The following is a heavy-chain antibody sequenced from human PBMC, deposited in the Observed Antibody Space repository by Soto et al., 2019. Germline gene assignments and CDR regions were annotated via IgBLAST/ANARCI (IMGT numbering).Heavy chain of an antibody. D-gene: IGHD1-7*01. CDR2: ISRDGDA. Sequence: QVQLQESGPGLVKPSETLSLTCVVSTDSMTTNNNWWNWVRQPPGKGLEWIGEISRDGDARYNPSPKSRVTISVDKSKGQFSLTLSSVTAADTAVYYCARDTKARTKQWYFDLWGRGTLVIVSS. CDR3: ARDTKARTKQWYFDL. V-gene: IGHV4-4*02. J-gene: IGHJ2*01. CDR1: TDSMTTNNNW.